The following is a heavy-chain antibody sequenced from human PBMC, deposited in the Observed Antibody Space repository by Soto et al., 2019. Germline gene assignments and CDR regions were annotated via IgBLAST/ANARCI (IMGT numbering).Heavy chain of an antibody. CDR3: AKDDVSGDGLWLVSA. V-gene: IGHV3-23*01. CDR1: GCSFKKDA. CDR2: ITGSGSSI. D-gene: IGHD2-21*02. Sequence: DVQLLESGGGLVQPGGSLKLSCVAYGCSFKKDAMIWVRQAPGKGQEWVSGITGSGSSIQYTASVKGRFTISRDNSKNTVYLQMDYLRAEDTAMYYCAKDDVSGDGLWLVSAWGQGTPVTDS. J-gene: IGHJ5*02.